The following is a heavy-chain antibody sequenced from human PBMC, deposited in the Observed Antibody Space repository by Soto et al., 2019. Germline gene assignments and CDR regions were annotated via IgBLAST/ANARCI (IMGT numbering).Heavy chain of an antibody. J-gene: IGHJ6*03. D-gene: IGHD3-3*01. CDR2: ISSSSSTI. Sequence: GGSLRLSCAASGFTFSSYSMNWVRQAPWKGLEWVSYISSSSSTIYYADSVKGRFTISRDNAKNSLYLQMNSLRAEDTAVYYCARAVTYYDFWSGYGPYYMDVWGKGTTVTVSS. CDR3: ARAVTYYDFWSGYGPYYMDV. CDR1: GFTFSSYS. V-gene: IGHV3-48*01.